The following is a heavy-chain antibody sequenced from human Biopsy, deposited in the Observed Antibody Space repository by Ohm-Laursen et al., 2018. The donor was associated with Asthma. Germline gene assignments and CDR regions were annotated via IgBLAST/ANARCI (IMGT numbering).Heavy chain of an antibody. V-gene: IGHV1-69*13. D-gene: IGHD2-2*01. J-gene: IGHJ4*02. CDR1: GGTFNTYV. CDR3: ARKAGSCISRTCYSLDF. Sequence: SVKVSCKILGGTFNTYVIGWVRQAPGQGLEWMGGINFVFGTTTYPQKFQDRATITADDSTSTVYMELSSLRSEDTAVYFCARKAGSCISRTCYSLDFWGQGTLVTVSS. CDR2: INFVFGTT.